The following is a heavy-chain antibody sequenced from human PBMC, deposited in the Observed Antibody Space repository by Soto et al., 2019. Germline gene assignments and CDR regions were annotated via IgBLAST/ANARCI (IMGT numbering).Heavy chain of an antibody. CDR2: IYLGDSDT. V-gene: IGHV5-51*01. CDR1: GYSFTSYW. CDR3: ARQTYCSSTSCYTVDS. J-gene: IGHJ4*02. Sequence: GESLKISCKGSGYSFTSYWIGWVRQMPGKGLEWMGIIYLGDSDTRYSPSFQGQVTISADKSISTAYLQWSSLKAPDTAMYYCARQTYCSSTSCYTVDSWGQGTLVTVSS. D-gene: IGHD2-2*02.